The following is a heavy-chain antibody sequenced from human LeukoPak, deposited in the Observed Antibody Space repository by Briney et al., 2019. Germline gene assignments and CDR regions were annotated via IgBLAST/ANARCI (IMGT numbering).Heavy chain of an antibody. J-gene: IGHJ4*02. CDR2: INPNSSGT. D-gene: IGHD2-2*01. CDR1: GYTFTGYY. CDR3: ARGHRYQLVSNFDY. V-gene: IGHV1-2*02. Sequence: SSVEVSCKASGYTFTGYYMHWVRQAPGQGLEWMGWINPNSSGTNHAQKFQGRVTMTRDTSISTDYMEVSRVGSDDTAVYYCARGHRYQLVSNFDYWGQGTLVTVSS.